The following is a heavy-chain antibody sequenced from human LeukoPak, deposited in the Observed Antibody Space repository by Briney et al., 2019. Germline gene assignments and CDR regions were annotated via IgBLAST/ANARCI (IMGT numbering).Heavy chain of an antibody. J-gene: IGHJ5*02. CDR2: IYYSGST. Sequence: PSETLSLTCTVSGCSISSGGYYWSWIRQHPGKGLEWIGYIYYSGSTYYNPSLKSRVTISVDTSKNQFSLKLSSVTAADTAVYYCARGYYDYVWGSYRPKRFDPWGQGTLVTVSS. CDR1: GCSISSGGYY. D-gene: IGHD3-16*02. CDR3: ARGYYDYVWGSYRPKRFDP. V-gene: IGHV4-31*03.